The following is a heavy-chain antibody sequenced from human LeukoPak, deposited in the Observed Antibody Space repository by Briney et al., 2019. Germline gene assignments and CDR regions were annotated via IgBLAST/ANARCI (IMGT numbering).Heavy chain of an antibody. CDR2: IKQDGSEK. CDR1: GFTFSSYW. D-gene: IGHD6-19*01. V-gene: IGHV3-7*03. J-gene: IGHJ6*03. CDR3: AKAQGGWLQDYYYYMDV. Sequence: GGSLRLSCAASGFTFSSYWMSWVRQAPGKGLEWVANIKQDGSEKYYVDSVKGRFTISRDNAKNSLYLQMNSLRAEDTAVYYCAKAQGGWLQDYYYYMDVWGKGTTVTVSS.